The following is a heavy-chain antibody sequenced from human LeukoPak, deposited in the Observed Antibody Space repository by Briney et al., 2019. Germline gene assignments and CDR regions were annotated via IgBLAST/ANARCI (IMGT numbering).Heavy chain of an antibody. V-gene: IGHV3-23*01. D-gene: IGHD6-13*01. J-gene: IGHJ5*02. Sequence: PAGSLTLSCAAYGFTFSSYSMSWVRQAPGKGLEWVSAISGSGGSTYYADSVKGRFTISRDNSKSTLYLQMNSLRAEDTAVYYCAKEKLAAAGGWPPPSNWFDPWGQGTLVTVSS. CDR2: ISGSGGST. CDR1: GFTFSSYS. CDR3: AKEKLAAAGGWPPPSNWFDP.